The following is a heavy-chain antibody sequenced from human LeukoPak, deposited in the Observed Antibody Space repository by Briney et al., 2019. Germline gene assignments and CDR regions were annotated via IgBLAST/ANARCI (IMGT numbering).Heavy chain of an antibody. D-gene: IGHD6-13*01. J-gene: IGHJ3*02. V-gene: IGHV1-46*01. CDR1: GDNFANFY. CDR2: INPRGDST. Sequence: GASVRVSCKASGDNFANFYIHWVRQAPGQGLEWMAIINPRGDSTVYAQKFQGRVILTRDTSTSTVYMEMSGLTSDDTAIYYCARYESQYSSSWRPRLAFDIWGPGTTVTVSS. CDR3: ARYESQYSSSWRPRLAFDI.